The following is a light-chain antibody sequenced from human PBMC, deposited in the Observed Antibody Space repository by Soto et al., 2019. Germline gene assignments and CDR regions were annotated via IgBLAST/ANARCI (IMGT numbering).Light chain of an antibody. CDR2: GGF. CDR3: QQHNAWPLT. V-gene: IGKV3-15*01. Sequence: IVLTQSPGTLSVSPGERVILSCRASQTLRNKLAWYQQKPGQAPRLLIYGGFTRATGIPARFSSSGSGTEFTLTITSLQSEDFAIYYCQQHNAWPLTFGPGTKLDLK. J-gene: IGKJ3*01. CDR1: QTLRNK.